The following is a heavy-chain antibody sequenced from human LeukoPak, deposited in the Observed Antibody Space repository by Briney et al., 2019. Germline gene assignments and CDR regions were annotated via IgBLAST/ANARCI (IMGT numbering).Heavy chain of an antibody. Sequence: SVNVSXKASGYTFTGHYMHWVRQAPRQGREWIGRINPNSGGTNFAQKFQGRVTMTRDTSISTSYVELNSLRSDDTAVYYCGREVGYSSSWYGRFDPWGQGTLVTVSS. D-gene: IGHD6-13*01. J-gene: IGHJ5*02. CDR1: GYTFTGHY. CDR3: GREVGYSSSWYGRFDP. V-gene: IGHV1-2*06. CDR2: INPNSGGT.